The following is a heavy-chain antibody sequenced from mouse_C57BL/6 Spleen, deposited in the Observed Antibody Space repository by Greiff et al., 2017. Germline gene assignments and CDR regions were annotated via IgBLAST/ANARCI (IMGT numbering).Heavy chain of an antibody. CDR2: IDPENGDT. D-gene: IGHD1-2*01. Sequence: VQLQQSGAELVRPGASVKLSCTASGFNIKDDYMHWVKQRPEQGLEWIGWIDPENGDTEYASKFQSKATITADTSSNTAYLQLSSLTSEDTAVYYCTTGDGRRYFDYWGQGTTLTVSS. CDR3: TTGDGRRYFDY. J-gene: IGHJ2*01. CDR1: GFNIKDDY. V-gene: IGHV14-4*01.